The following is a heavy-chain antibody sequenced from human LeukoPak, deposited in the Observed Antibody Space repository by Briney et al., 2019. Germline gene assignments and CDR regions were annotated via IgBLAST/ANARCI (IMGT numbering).Heavy chain of an antibody. Sequence: GGSLRLSCAVSGFTFSSYAMSWVRQAPGKGLEWVSAISGIGGSTYYADSVKGRFTISRDNSKNTLYLQMNSLRAEDTAVYYCAKSRYSSGWYGGGNLFDPWGLGTLVTVSS. D-gene: IGHD6-19*01. CDR2: ISGIGGST. V-gene: IGHV3-23*01. CDR3: AKSRYSSGWYGGGNLFDP. CDR1: GFTFSSYA. J-gene: IGHJ5*02.